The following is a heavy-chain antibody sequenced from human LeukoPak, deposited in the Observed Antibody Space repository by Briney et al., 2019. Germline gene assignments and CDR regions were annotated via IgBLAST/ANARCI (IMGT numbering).Heavy chain of an antibody. CDR3: ARQAISGYDPPPFDS. D-gene: IGHD5-12*01. V-gene: IGHV4-39*01. CDR2: LYYSGST. J-gene: IGHJ4*02. CDR1: GGSISSSTYY. Sequence: SETLSLTCTVSGGSISSSTYYWGWIRQPPGKGLEWIGNLYYSGSTYYNPSLKSRVTISVDTSKNQFSLKLSSVTGADTAVYYCARQAISGYDPPPFDSWGQGTLVTVSS.